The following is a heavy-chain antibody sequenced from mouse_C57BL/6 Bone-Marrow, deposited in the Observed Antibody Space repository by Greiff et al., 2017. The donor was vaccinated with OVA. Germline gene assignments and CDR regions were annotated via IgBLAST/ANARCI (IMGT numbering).Heavy chain of an antibody. CDR1: GYTFTSYW. CDR2: IYPGSGST. V-gene: IGHV1-55*01. J-gene: IGHJ2*01. CDR3: ASYGYDGTYFDY. D-gene: IGHD2-2*01. Sequence: VQLQQPGAELVKPGASVKMSCKASGYTFTSYWITWVKQRPGQGLEWIGDIYPGSGSTNYNGKFKSKATLTVDTSSSTAYMQLSSLTSEDSAVYYCASYGYDGTYFDYWGQGTTLTVSS.